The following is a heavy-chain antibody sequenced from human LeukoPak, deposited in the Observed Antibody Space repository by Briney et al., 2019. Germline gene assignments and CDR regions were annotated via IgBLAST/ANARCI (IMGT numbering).Heavy chain of an antibody. CDR2: IIPIFGTA. V-gene: IGHV1-69*05. J-gene: IGHJ3*02. Sequence: SVKVSCKASGGTFSSYAISWVRQAPGQGLEWMGRIIPIFGTANYAQKFQGRVTITTDESTSTAYMELSSLRSEDTAVYSCARGATGGDAFDIWGQGTMVTVSS. CDR1: GGTFSSYA. CDR3: ARGATGGDAFDI. D-gene: IGHD1-14*01.